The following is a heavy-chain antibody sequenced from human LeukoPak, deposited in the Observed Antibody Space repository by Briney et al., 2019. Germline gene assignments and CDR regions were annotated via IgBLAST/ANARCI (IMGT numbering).Heavy chain of an antibody. Sequence: GGSLRLSCAASGFTFSSYSMNWVRQAPGKGLEWVSSISSSSSYIYYADSVKGRFTISRDNAKNSLYLLMNSLRAEDTAVYYCARTGSGMVRGELDYWGQGTLVTVSS. CDR2: ISSSSSYI. J-gene: IGHJ4*02. CDR3: ARTGSGMVRGELDY. V-gene: IGHV3-21*01. CDR1: GFTFSSYS. D-gene: IGHD3-10*01.